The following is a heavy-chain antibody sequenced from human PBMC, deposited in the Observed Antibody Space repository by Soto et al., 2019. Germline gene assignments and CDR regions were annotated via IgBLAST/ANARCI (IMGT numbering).Heavy chain of an antibody. CDR3: ARTVATNPYYFDY. D-gene: IGHD4-17*01. V-gene: IGHV3-33*01. CDR2: IWYDGSNK. CDR1: GFTFSSYG. J-gene: IGHJ4*02. Sequence: QVQLVESGGGVVQPGRSLRLSCAASGFTFSSYGMHWVRQAPGKGLEWVAVIWYDGSNKYYADSVKGRFTISRDNSKNTLYLPMNSLRAEDTAVYYCARTVATNPYYFDYWDQGTLVTVSS.